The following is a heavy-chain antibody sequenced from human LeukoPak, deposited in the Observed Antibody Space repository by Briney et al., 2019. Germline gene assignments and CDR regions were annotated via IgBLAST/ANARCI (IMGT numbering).Heavy chain of an antibody. CDR1: GFTFSSYG. V-gene: IGHV3-30*02. CDR2: IRYDGSNK. Sequence: GGSLRLSCAASGFTFSSYGMHWVRQAPGKGLEWVAFIRYDGSNKYYADSMKGRFTISRDNSKNTLYLQMNSLRAEDTAVYYCAKDLKQWLVPFDYWGQGTLVTVSS. D-gene: IGHD6-19*01. CDR3: AKDLKQWLVPFDY. J-gene: IGHJ4*02.